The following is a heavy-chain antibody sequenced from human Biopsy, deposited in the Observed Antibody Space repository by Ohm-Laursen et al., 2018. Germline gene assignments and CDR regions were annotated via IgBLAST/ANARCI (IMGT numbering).Heavy chain of an antibody. CDR2: INTMFGTA. Sequence: SVTVSCNASGATFSNYAINWLCQAPGQGLGWMGGINTMFGTAEYAQRFQGRVTITADKSTSTADMELSSLRSDDTAVYYCARSFGVVINFEHNWFDPWGQGTLVTVSS. V-gene: IGHV1-69*06. CDR1: GATFSNYA. CDR3: ARSFGVVINFEHNWFDP. D-gene: IGHD3-3*01. J-gene: IGHJ5*02.